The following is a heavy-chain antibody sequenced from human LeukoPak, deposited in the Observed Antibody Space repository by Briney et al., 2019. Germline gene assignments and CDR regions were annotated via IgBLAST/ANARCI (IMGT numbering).Heavy chain of an antibody. CDR2: IYYSGST. Sequence: SETLSLTCTVSGGSISSYYWSWIRQPPGKGLEWIGYIYYSGSTNYNPSLKSRVTISVDTSKNQFSLKLSSVTAADTAVYYCARDKTIGAARLFWFDPWGQGTLVTVSS. D-gene: IGHD6-6*01. CDR1: GGSISSYY. J-gene: IGHJ5*02. V-gene: IGHV4-59*01. CDR3: ARDKTIGAARLFWFDP.